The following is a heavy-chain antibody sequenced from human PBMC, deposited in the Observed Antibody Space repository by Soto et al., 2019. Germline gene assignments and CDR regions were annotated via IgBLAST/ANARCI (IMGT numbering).Heavy chain of an antibody. Sequence: GGSLRLSCAASGFTFSGSAMHWVRQASGKGLEWVGRIRSKANSYATAYAASVKGRFTISRDDSKNTAYLQMNSLKTEDTAVYYCTRHGPKNYMDVWGKGTTVTVSS. V-gene: IGHV3-73*01. CDR2: IRSKANSYAT. CDR3: TRHGPKNYMDV. J-gene: IGHJ6*03. CDR1: GFTFSGSA.